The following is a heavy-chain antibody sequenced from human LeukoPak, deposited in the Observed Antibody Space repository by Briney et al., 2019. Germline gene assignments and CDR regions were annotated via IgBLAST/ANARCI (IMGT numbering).Heavy chain of an antibody. Sequence: SETLSLTCTVSGGSISSGDYYWSWIRQPPGKGLEWIGYIYYSGSTYYNPSLKSRVTISVDTSKNQFSLKLSSVTAADTAVYYCARVLTQDRTGTISDATDYWGQGTLVTVSS. CDR1: GGSISSGDYY. V-gene: IGHV4-30-4*08. J-gene: IGHJ4*02. D-gene: IGHD1-1*01. CDR3: ARVLTQDRTGTISDATDY. CDR2: IYYSGST.